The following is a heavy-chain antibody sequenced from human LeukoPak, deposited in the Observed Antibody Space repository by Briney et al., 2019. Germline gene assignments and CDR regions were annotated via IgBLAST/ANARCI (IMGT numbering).Heavy chain of an antibody. CDR3: ARKPYSSGEDY. D-gene: IGHD6-19*01. J-gene: IGHJ4*02. CDR1: GGSISSGNYY. V-gene: IGHV4-30-4*01. CDR2: IYYSGST. Sequence: SETLSLTCTVSGGSISSGNYYWSWIRQPPGKGLEWIGYIYYSGSTYYNPSLKSRVTISVDTSKNQFSLKLSSVTAADTAVYYCARKPYSSGEDYWGQGTLVTVSS.